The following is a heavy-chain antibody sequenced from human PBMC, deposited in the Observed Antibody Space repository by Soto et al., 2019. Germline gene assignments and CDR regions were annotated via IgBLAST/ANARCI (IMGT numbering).Heavy chain of an antibody. D-gene: IGHD6-6*01. J-gene: IGHJ5*02. CDR3: AGAEAAHRGPWFGP. CDR2: INSDGSST. Sequence: EVQLVESGGGLVQPGGSLRLSCAASGFTFSSYWMHWVRQAPGKGLVWVSRINSDGSSTSYADSVKGRFTISRDNAKNTLCLQMDILGADNTAVYYCAGAEAAHRGPWFGPWGQGSLVSVSS. CDR1: GFTFSSYW. V-gene: IGHV3-74*01.